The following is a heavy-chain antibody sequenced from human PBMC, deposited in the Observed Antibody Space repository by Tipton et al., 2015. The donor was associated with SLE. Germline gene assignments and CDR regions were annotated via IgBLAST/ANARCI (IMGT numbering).Heavy chain of an antibody. D-gene: IGHD2-2*01. CDR1: GYTSTNYQ. J-gene: IGHJ5*02. CDR2: INPGADYT. V-gene: IGHV1-46*01. CDR3: AGGTPARQGWFAP. Sequence: QSGAEVKKPGASVKVSCKAYGYTSTNYQFHWVRRAPGQGLEWMGIINPGADYTTYAQNFQGLVTMTRDMSRNTVFMELRNLPSDETAVYYCAGGTPARQGWFAPWGQGTLVTVSS.